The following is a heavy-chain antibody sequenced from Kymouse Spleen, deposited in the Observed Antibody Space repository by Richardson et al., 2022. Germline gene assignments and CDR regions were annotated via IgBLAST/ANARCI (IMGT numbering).Heavy chain of an antibody. CDR3: AKDLYYGSGSYYNHFDY. Sequence: EVQLVESGGGLVQPGGSLRLSCAASGFTFSSYAMSWVRQAPGKGLEWVSAISGSGGSTYYADSVKGRFTISRDNSKNTLYLQMNSLRAEDTAVYYCAKDLYYGSGSYYNHFDYWGQGTLVTVSS. J-gene: IGHJ4*02. CDR1: GFTFSSYA. D-gene: IGHD3-10*01. CDR2: ISGSGGST. V-gene: IGHV3-23*04.